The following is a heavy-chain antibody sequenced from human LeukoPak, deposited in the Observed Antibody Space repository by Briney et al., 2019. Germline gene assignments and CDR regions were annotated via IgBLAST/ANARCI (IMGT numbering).Heavy chain of an antibody. CDR2: ISSSSSTI. Sequence: GGSLRLSCAASGFTFSSYSMNWVRQAPGKGLEWVSYISSSSSTIYYADSVKGRFTISRDNAKNSLYLQMNSLRAGDTAVYYCARIYGSGSRRESGAFDIWGQGTLVTVSS. J-gene: IGHJ4*02. CDR1: GFTFSSYS. V-gene: IGHV3-48*01. CDR3: ARIYGSGSRRESGAFDI. D-gene: IGHD3-10*01.